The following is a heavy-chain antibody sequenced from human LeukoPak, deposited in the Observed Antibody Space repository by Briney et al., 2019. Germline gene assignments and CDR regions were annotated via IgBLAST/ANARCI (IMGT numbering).Heavy chain of an antibody. V-gene: IGHV4-30-4*01. D-gene: IGHD4-17*01. J-gene: IGHJ4*02. CDR3: ARVRFATVTTKYFDY. CDR2: IYYSGST. CDR1: GGSISSGDYF. Sequence: SETLSLTCTVSGGSISSGDYFWSWIRQPPGKDLECIGYIYYSGSTYYNPSLKSRVTISVDTSKNQFSLKLSSVTAADTAVYYCARVRFATVTTKYFDYWGQGTLVTVSS.